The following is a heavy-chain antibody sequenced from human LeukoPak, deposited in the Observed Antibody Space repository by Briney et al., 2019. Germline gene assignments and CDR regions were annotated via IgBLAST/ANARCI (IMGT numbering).Heavy chain of an antibody. J-gene: IGHJ3*02. V-gene: IGHV3-7*01. CDR3: ARAGLGLRFLEWLLSDAFDI. Sequence: GGSLRLSCAASGFTFSSYWMSWVRQAPGKGPEWVANIKQDGSEKYYVDSVKGRFTISRDNAKNSLYLQMNSLRAEDTAVYYCARAGLGLRFLEWLLSDAFDIWGQGTMVTVSS. CDR2: IKQDGSEK. CDR1: GFTFSSYW. D-gene: IGHD3-3*01.